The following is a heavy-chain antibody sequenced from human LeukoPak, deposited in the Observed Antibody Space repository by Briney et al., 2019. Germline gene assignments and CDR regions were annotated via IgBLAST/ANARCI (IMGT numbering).Heavy chain of an antibody. CDR1: GFTFSSYW. CDR2: INSDGSDT. D-gene: IGHD2-2*01. CDR3: TTRMTSTSAFDL. V-gene: IGHV3-74*01. Sequence: SGGSLRLSCAASGFTFSSYWMYWVRQAPEKGLVWVSRINSDGSDTVCADSVKGRFTTSRDNDKNTLYLQMNSLGVEDTAVYYCTTRMTSTSAFDLWGQGTMVTVSS. J-gene: IGHJ3*01.